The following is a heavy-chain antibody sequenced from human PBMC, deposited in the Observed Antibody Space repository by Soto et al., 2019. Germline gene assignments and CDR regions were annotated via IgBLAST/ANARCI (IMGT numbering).Heavy chain of an antibody. CDR3: AKDDIYGGYGVWVDY. CDR2: ISGSGGST. V-gene: IGHV3-23*01. J-gene: IGHJ4*02. D-gene: IGHD5-12*01. CDR1: GFTFSSYA. Sequence: PGGSLRLSCAASGFTFSSYAMSWVRPAPGKGLEWVSAISGSGGSTYYADSGKGRFTISRDNSKNTLYLQMNSLRAEDTAVYYCAKDDIYGGYGVWVDYWGQGTLVTVSS.